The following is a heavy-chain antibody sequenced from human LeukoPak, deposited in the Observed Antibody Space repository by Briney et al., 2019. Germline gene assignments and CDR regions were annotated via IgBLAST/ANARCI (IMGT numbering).Heavy chain of an antibody. J-gene: IGHJ6*03. D-gene: IGHD5-12*01. V-gene: IGHV1-69*06. CDR3: ARDGGYSRYDYYYYYMDV. Sequence: SVTVSCKASGGTFSSYAISWVRQAPGQGLEWMGGIIPIFGTANYAQKFQGRVTITADKSTSTAYMELSSLRSEDTAVYYCARDGGYSRYDYYYYYMDVWGKGTTVTVSS. CDR1: GGTFSSYA. CDR2: IIPIFGTA.